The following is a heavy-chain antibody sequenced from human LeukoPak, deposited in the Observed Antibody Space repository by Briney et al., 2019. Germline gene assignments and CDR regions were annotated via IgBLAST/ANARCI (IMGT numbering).Heavy chain of an antibody. D-gene: IGHD1-26*01. CDR3: VRGSPVWEI. Sequence: GGSLRLSCSASGFTFSNYYMTWVRQAPGKAREWVAFIKQDGSEKAYVDSVKGRFTISRDNAKNSLYLQMDSLRAEDTAIYYCVRGSPVWEIWGQGALVTVSS. J-gene: IGHJ4*02. CDR2: IKQDGSEK. V-gene: IGHV3-7*01. CDR1: GFTFSNYY.